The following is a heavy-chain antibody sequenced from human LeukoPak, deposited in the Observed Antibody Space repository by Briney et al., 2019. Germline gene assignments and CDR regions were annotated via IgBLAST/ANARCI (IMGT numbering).Heavy chain of an antibody. V-gene: IGHV3-30*04. Sequence: GGSLRLSCAASGFTFSSYAMHWVRQAPGKGLEWVAVISYDGSNKYCADSVKGRFTLSRDNSKNTLYLQMNSLRAEDTAVYYCARDYRYSGSYGYFDYWGQGTLVTVSS. CDR1: GFTFSSYA. J-gene: IGHJ4*02. D-gene: IGHD1-26*01. CDR3: ARDYRYSGSYGYFDY. CDR2: ISYDGSNK.